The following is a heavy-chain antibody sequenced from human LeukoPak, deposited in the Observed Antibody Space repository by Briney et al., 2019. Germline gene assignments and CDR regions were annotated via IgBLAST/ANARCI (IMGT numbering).Heavy chain of an antibody. CDR3: ARLEPANWGSGPDY. V-gene: IGHV4-4*07. Sequence: SETLSLTCTVSGGSISGYYWSWIRQPAGGVLECIGRIYSTGTTTYNASLRSRVTMSVDQSKSQFSLKLTSVTAADTAVYYCARLEPANWGSGPDYWGQGTLVTVSS. CDR2: IYSTGTT. D-gene: IGHD7-27*01. CDR1: GGSISGYY. J-gene: IGHJ4*02.